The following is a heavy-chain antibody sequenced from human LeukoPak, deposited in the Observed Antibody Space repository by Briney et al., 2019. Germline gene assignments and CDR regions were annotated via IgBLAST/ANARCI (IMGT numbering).Heavy chain of an antibody. D-gene: IGHD2/OR15-2a*01. CDR2: IKSKTDSGTT. CDR3: TATFYGVDP. Sequence: PGGSLRLSCAGSGFTFSSYAMSWVRQAPGKGLEWVGRIKSKTDSGTTDYAAPVKGIFTISRDDSKNTLYLQMNSLKTEDTAVYYCTATFYGVDPWGQGTLVTVSS. V-gene: IGHV3-15*01. CDR1: GFTFSSYA. J-gene: IGHJ5*02.